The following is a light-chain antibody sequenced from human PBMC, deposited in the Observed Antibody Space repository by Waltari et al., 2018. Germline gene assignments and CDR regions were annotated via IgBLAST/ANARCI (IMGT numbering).Light chain of an antibody. J-gene: IGLJ2*01. Sequence: SNELTQPPSVSVFPGQTARITCSADALAAAYTYWYQQKPGQATVMIIYKDNERPSGIPDRFSGSSSGTTVTLTISAVQAEDEADYFCQSVDSTDSYPVFGGGTKLTVL. CDR2: KDN. CDR3: QSVDSTDSYPV. V-gene: IGLV3-25*03. CDR1: ALAAAY.